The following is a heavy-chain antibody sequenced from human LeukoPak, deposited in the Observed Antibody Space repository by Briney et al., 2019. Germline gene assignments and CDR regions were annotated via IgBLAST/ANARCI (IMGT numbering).Heavy chain of an antibody. Sequence: PGGSLRLSCAASGFTFSSCGMHWVRQAPGKGLEWVAFIRYDGSNKYYADSVKGRFTISRDNSKNTLYLQMNSLRAEDTAVYNCAKVPVATFDYYYYYMDVWGKGTTVTVSS. J-gene: IGHJ6*03. CDR3: AKVPVATFDYYYYYMDV. CDR1: GFTFSSCG. V-gene: IGHV3-30*02. CDR2: IRYDGSNK. D-gene: IGHD2-2*01.